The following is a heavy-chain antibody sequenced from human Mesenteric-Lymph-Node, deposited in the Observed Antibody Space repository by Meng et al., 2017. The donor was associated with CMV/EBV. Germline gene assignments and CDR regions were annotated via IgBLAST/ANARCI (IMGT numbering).Heavy chain of an antibody. V-gene: IGHV3-53*01. CDR1: GFTVSSNY. CDR2: IYSGGST. J-gene: IGHJ6*02. Sequence: GGSLRLSCAASGFTVSSNYMSWVRQAPGKGLECVSVIYSGGSTYYADSVKGRFTISRDNSKNTLYLQMNSLRAEDTAVYYCARDLRTTGKSKYYYYGMDVWGQGTTVTVSS. CDR3: ARDLRTTGKSKYYYYGMDV. D-gene: IGHD4-11*01.